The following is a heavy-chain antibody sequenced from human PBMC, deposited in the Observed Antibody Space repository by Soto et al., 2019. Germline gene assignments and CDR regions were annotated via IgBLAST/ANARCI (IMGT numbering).Heavy chain of an antibody. J-gene: IGHJ6*02. CDR2: IIPIFGTA. CDR1: GGTFSSYA. D-gene: IGHD3-3*01. V-gene: IGHV1-69*13. CDR3: ARGLFQYYDFWSGPLQSYYYGMDV. Sequence: ASVKVSCKASGGTFSSYAISWVRQAPGQGLEWMGGIIPIFGTANYAQKFQGRVTITADESTSTAYMELSSLRSEDTAVYYCARGLFQYYDFWSGPLQSYYYGMDVRGQGTTVTVSS.